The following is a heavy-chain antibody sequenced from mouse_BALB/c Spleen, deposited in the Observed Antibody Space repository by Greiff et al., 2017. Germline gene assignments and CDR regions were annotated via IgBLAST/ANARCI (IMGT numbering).Heavy chain of an antibody. V-gene: IGHV5-6-3*01. CDR2: INSNGGST. D-gene: IGHD1-1*01. CDR1: GFTFSSYG. CDR3: ARDLTLYYYAMDY. Sequence: EVKLVESGGGLVQPGGSLKLSCAASGFTFSSYGMSWVRQTPDKRLELVATINSNGGSTYYPDSVKGRFTISRDNAKNTLYLQMSSLKSEDTAMYYCARDLTLYYYAMDYWGQGTSVTVSS. J-gene: IGHJ4*01.